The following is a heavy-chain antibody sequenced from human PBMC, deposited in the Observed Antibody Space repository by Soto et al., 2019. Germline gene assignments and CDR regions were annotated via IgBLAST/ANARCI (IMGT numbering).Heavy chain of an antibody. J-gene: IGHJ4*02. D-gene: IGHD3-22*01. Sequence: GGSLRLSCAASGFTFSSYSMNWVRQAPGKGMEWVSSISSSSSYIYYADSVKGRFTISRDNAKNSLYLQMNSLRAEDTAVYYCASGSNRVVRPIDFDYWGQGTLVTVSS. V-gene: IGHV3-21*01. CDR2: ISSSSSYI. CDR1: GFTFSSYS. CDR3: ASGSNRVVRPIDFDY.